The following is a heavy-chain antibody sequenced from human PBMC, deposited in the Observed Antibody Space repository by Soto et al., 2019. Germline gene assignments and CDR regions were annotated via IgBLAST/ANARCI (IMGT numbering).Heavy chain of an antibody. CDR1: GFDFRKYA. D-gene: IGHD5-18*01. J-gene: IGHJ4*02. Sequence: QVLLVESGGGVAQPGRSLRLSCAASGFDFRKYAMHWVRQSPGKGPEWVAITSDAGDIQYYADSVKGRFTISRDNSKNTLYRQMTTLRSEDAAVYFWARAVDAAMDPLDYWGQGTLVTVSS. CDR3: ARAVDAAMDPLDY. V-gene: IGHV3-30-3*01. CDR2: TSDAGDIQ.